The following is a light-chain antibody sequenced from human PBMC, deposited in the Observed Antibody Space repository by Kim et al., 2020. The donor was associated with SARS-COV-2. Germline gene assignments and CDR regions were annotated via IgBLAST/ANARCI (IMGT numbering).Light chain of an antibody. Sequence: DIQMTQSPSSLSASVGDRINITCRTNQNIATYLHWYQQKPGKAPNLLIYASSSLESGVPSRFSGSGSVTDFTLTIASLQPEDFATYYCQQSYTTPYTFGQGTKLGI. CDR2: ASS. J-gene: IGKJ2*01. V-gene: IGKV1-39*01. CDR1: QNIATY. CDR3: QQSYTTPYT.